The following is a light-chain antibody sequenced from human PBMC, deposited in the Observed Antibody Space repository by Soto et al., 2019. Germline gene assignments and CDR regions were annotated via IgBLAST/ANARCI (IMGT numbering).Light chain of an antibody. J-gene: IGLJ3*02. CDR1: SSNIGAGYH. Sequence: QSVLTQPPSVSGAPGQRVTISCTGSSSNIGAGYHVHWYQQLPGTAPKLLIYGNSNRPSGVPDRFSGSKSGTSASLAITGLQAEDEADYYCQSYDSSLSGSVFGGGTKLNVL. V-gene: IGLV1-40*01. CDR3: QSYDSSLSGSV. CDR2: GNS.